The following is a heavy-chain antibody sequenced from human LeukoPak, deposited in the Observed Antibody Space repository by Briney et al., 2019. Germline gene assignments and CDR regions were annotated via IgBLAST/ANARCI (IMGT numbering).Heavy chain of an antibody. V-gene: IGHV4-34*01. J-gene: IGHJ5*02. CDR1: SGSFSGYY. CDR2: INHSGST. Sequence: SETLSLTCAVYSGSFSGYYWSWIRQPPGKGLEWIGEINHSGSTNYNPSLKSRVTISVDTSKNQFSLKLSSVTAADTAVYYCARYNWNYAWFDPWGQGTLVTVSS. CDR3: ARYNWNYAWFDP. D-gene: IGHD1-7*01.